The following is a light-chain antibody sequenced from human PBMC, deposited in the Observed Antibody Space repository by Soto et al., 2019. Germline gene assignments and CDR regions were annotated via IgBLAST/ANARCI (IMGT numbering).Light chain of an antibody. CDR1: QNINTW. Sequence: DTQMTQSPSTLSASVGDRVTITCRASQNINTWLAWYQQKPGKAPKVLIYKASSLESGVPSRFSGSGSGTEFTLTISSLQPDDFATYYCQQYNTYSWTFGQGTNVEIK. V-gene: IGKV1-5*03. J-gene: IGKJ1*01. CDR3: QQYNTYSWT. CDR2: KAS.